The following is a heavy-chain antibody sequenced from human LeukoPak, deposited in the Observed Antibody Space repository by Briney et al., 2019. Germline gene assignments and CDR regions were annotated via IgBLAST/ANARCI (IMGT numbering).Heavy chain of an antibody. V-gene: IGHV3-15*01. CDR1: GFTFSNAW. CDR3: ATVYYYDSSLYY. Sequence: GGSLRLSCAASGFTFSNAWMSWVRQAPGKGLEWVGRIKSITDGGTTDYAAPVKGRFTISRGDSENTLYLQMNSLKTEDTAVYYCATVYYYDSSLYYWGQGTLVTVSS. CDR2: IKSITDGGTT. D-gene: IGHD3-22*01. J-gene: IGHJ4*02.